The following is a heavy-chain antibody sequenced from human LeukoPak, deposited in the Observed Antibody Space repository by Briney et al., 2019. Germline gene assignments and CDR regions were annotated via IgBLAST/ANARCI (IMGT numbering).Heavy chain of an antibody. CDR1: GGSFSGYY. V-gene: IGHV4-34*01. CDR3: ARGQWEIRFDP. CDR2: INHSGST. Sequence: SETLSLTCAVYGGSFSGYYWSWIRQPPGKELEWIGEINHSGSTNYNPSLKSRVTISVDTSKNQFSLKLNSVTAADTAVYYCARGQWEIRFDPWGQGTLVTVSS. J-gene: IGHJ5*02. D-gene: IGHD1-26*01.